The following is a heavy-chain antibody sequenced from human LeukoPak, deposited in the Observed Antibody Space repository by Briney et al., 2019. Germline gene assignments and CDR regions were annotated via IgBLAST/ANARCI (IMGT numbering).Heavy chain of an antibody. D-gene: IGHD5-24*01. Sequence: GESLKISCNGFGYSFTYYWIGWVRQMPGKGLEWMGIIYSGDSDTRYSPSFQGQVTISADKSISTAYLPWTSLGASDPALYYLARVGEMATISSCYFDYWGQGTLVTVSS. V-gene: IGHV5-51*01. J-gene: IGHJ4*02. CDR1: GYSFTYYW. CDR2: IYSGDSDT. CDR3: ARVGEMATISSCYFDY.